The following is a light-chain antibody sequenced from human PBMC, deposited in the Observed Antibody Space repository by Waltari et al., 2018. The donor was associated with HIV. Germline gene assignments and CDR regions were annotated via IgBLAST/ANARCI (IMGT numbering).Light chain of an antibody. V-gene: IGLV1-51*01. J-gene: IGLJ2*01. Sequence: QSVLTQPPSVSAAPGQKFPLSCSGSNSTIGNNYVSCYQQLPGTAPKLLIYDNNKRPSGIPDRFSGSKSGTSATLGITGLQTGDEADYYCGSWDSSLSGVVFGGGTKLTVL. CDR2: DNN. CDR3: GSWDSSLSGVV. CDR1: NSTIGNNY.